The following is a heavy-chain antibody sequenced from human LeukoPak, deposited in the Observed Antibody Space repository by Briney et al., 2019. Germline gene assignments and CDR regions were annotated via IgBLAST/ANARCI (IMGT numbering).Heavy chain of an antibody. CDR2: ISSTSDYI. D-gene: IGHD6-13*01. CDR1: GFTFNTYS. J-gene: IGHJ4*02. CDR3: AAGREGVY. Sequence: GGSLRLSCVASGFTFNTYSMNWVRQAPGKGLEWVSSISSTSDYIYYADSVKGRFTISRDNAKNSLFLQMNSLRAEDTAVYYCAAGREGVYWGQGSLVTVSS. V-gene: IGHV3-21*01.